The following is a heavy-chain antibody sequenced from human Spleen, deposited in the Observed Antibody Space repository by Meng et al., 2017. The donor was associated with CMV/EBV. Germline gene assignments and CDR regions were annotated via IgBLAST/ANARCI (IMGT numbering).Heavy chain of an antibody. CDR2: IKHDGSEK. CDR3: ARSLFDSNDPFDY. CDR1: GFTFRSYW. D-gene: IGHD3-22*01. J-gene: IGHJ4*02. V-gene: IGHV3-7*01. Sequence: GESLKISCAASGFTFRSYWLTWVRQAPGKGLEWVANIKHDGSEKYYVDSVKGRFTISRGNAKNSLYLQMNSLRAEDTAVYYCARSLFDSNDPFDYWGQGAVVTVSS.